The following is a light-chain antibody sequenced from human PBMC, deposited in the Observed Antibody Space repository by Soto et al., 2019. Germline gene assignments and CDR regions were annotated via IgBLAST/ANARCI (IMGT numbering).Light chain of an antibody. J-gene: IGKJ1*01. Sequence: EIVLTQSPGTLSLSPGERATLSCRASQSVSSSYLAWYQQKPGQAPRLLIYGASSRAPGIPDRFSGSGSGTYFTLTTSTLEPEDFAVYYCQQYDSSPPTFGQGTKVQIK. CDR3: QQYDSSPPT. V-gene: IGKV3-20*01. CDR1: QSVSSSY. CDR2: GAS.